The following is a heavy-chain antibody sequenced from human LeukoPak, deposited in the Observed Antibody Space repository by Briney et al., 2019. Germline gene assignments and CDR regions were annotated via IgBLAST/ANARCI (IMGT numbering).Heavy chain of an antibody. CDR3: ARGPEGLLGTYYDFWSGYYKTNWFDP. D-gene: IGHD3-3*01. CDR2: MNPNSGNT. V-gene: IGHV1-8*01. Sequence: ASVKVSCKASGYTFTSYDINWVRQATGQGLEWMGWMNPNSGNTGYAQKFQGRVTMTRNTSISTAYMELSSLRSEDTAVYYCARGPEGLLGTYYDFWSGYYKTNWFDPWGQGTLVTVSS. CDR1: GYTFTSYD. J-gene: IGHJ5*02.